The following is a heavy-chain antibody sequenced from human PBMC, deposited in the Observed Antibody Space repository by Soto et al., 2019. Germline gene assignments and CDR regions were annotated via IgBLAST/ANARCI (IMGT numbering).Heavy chain of an antibody. CDR2: IYYSGST. CDR1: GGSISSGGYY. J-gene: IGHJ4*02. V-gene: IGHV4-31*03. CDR3: ARWGLSSSWYYFDY. Sequence: QVQLQESGPGLVKPSQTLSLTCTVSGGSISSGGYYWRWIRQHPGKSLEWIGYIYYSGSTYYNPSRTSRVSISVDSSKNQFSLKLSSVTAADTAVYYCARWGLSSSWYYFDYWGQGTLVTVSS. D-gene: IGHD6-13*01.